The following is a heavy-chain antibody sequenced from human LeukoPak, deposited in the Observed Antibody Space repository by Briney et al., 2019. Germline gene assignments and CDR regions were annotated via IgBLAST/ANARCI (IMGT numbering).Heavy chain of an antibody. J-gene: IGHJ5*02. CDR2: ISGSGGST. CDR3: AKDLTVVVPAATNWFDP. V-gene: IGHV3-23*01. CDR1: GFTFSSYA. D-gene: IGHD2-2*01. Sequence: GGSLRLSCAASGFTFSSYAMSWVRQAPGKGLERVSAISGSGGSTYYADSVKGRFTISRDNSKNTLYLQMNSLRAEDTAVYYCAKDLTVVVPAATNWFDPWGQGTLVTVSS.